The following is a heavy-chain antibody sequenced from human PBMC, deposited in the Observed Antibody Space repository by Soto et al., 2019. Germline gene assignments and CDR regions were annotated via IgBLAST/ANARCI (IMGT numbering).Heavy chain of an antibody. CDR3: ARLLHDNRGYYYFDY. V-gene: IGHV4-39*01. J-gene: IGHJ4*02. CDR1: GGSISSSSYY. Sequence: PSETLSLTCSVSGGSISSSSYYWGWIRQPPGKGLEWIASIYYSGSIYHNPSLKSRVTMSIDTSKKQFSLKMSSVTAADTAIYYFARLLHDNRGYYYFDYWGRGTLVTVSS. D-gene: IGHD3-9*01. CDR2: IYYSGSI.